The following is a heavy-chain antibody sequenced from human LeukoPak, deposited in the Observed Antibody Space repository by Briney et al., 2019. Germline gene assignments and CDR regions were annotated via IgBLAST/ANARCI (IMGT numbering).Heavy chain of an antibody. CDR2: ISPDGRKT. V-gene: IGHV3-30*14. D-gene: IGHD3-22*01. CDR3: ARSSDGWLLPYYLDY. CDR1: GFTFRDYA. J-gene: IGHJ4*02. Sequence: GRSLRLSCAASGFTFRDYAIHWVRQAPGRGLEWVTVISPDGRKTQYADSVKGRFTISRDNSKNTLYLQMNSLRAEDTAVYYCARSSDGWLLPYYLDYWGQGTLVTVSS.